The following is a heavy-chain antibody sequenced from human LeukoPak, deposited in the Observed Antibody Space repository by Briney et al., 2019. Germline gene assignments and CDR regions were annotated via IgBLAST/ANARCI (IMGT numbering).Heavy chain of an antibody. J-gene: IGHJ4*02. CDR2: IYSDGST. Sequence: GGSLRLSCAASGFTFSSYWMHWVRQAPGKGLEWVSVIYSDGSTYYADSVRGRFTISRDNSKNTLYLQMNSLRAEDTAVYYCAKVDYWGQGTLVTVSS. CDR1: GFTFSSYW. CDR3: AKVDY. V-gene: IGHV3-53*01.